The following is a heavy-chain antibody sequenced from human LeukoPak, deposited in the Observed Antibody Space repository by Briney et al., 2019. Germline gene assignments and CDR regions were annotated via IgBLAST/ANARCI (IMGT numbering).Heavy chain of an antibody. Sequence: ASVKVSCKASGYPFTNYGISWVRQVPGQGLEWMGWISNYNGYTKYADKFQGRVTMTADTSTTTAHMGLRSLRSGDTAVYYCARDLGAAGWTSSGWFRTPDYWGQGTLVTVSS. CDR1: GYPFTNYG. CDR3: ARDLGAAGWTSSGWFRTPDY. CDR2: ISNYNGYT. D-gene: IGHD6-19*01. J-gene: IGHJ4*02. V-gene: IGHV1-18*01.